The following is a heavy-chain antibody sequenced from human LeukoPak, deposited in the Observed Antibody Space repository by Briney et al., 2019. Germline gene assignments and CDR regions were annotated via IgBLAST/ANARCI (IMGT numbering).Heavy chain of an antibody. V-gene: IGHV3-30*04. CDR2: ISYDGSNK. Sequence: GGSLRLSCAASGFTFSSSAMHWDRQAPGKGLEWVALISYDGSNKYYADSVKGRFSISRDSSKNTLFLQMNSLRVEDTAVYYCARVGTSSLRDYFDYWGQGTLVTVSS. D-gene: IGHD3-10*01. CDR1: GFTFSSSA. CDR3: ARVGTSSLRDYFDY. J-gene: IGHJ4*02.